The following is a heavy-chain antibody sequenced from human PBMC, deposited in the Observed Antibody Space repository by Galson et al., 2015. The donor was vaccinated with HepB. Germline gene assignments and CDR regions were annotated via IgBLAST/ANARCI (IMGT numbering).Heavy chain of an antibody. Sequence: ETLSLTCAVSGGSVSSGSYYWSWFRQPPGEGLEWIGYIYYSGSTNYNPSLKSRVTISVDTSRNQFSLKLNSVTAADTAVYYCARTAMATIGFDYWGQGTLATVSS. D-gene: IGHD5-24*01. J-gene: IGHJ4*02. V-gene: IGHV4-61*01. CDR2: IYYSGST. CDR3: ARTAMATIGFDY. CDR1: GGSVSSGSYY.